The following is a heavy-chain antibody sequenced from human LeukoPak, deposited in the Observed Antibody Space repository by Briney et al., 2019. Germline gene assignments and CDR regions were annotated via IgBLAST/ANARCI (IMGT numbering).Heavy chain of an antibody. D-gene: IGHD3-22*01. CDR2: IKSKTDGGTT. J-gene: IGHJ4*02. V-gene: IGHV3-15*01. Sequence: PGGSLRLSCAASGFTFSNAWMSWVRQAPGKGLEWVGRIKSKTDGGTTDYAAPVKGIFTISRDDSKNTLYLQMNSLKTEDTAVYYCTTDHHDSSGYYYGYVDYWGQGTLVTVSS. CDR1: GFTFSNAW. CDR3: TTDHHDSSGYYYGYVDY.